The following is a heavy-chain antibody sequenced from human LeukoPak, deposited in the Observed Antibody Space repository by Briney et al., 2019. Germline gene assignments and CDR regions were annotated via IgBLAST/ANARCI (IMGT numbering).Heavy chain of an antibody. CDR1: GGSISSYY. CDR3: ARHAGGWTYFDY. Sequence: PSETLSLTCTVSGGSISSYYWSWIRQPPGKGLEWIGYIYYSGSTNYNPSLKSRVTISVDTSKNQFSLRLTSVTAADTAVYYCARHAGGWTYFDYWGQGTLVTVSS. D-gene: IGHD3-16*01. V-gene: IGHV4-59*08. J-gene: IGHJ4*02. CDR2: IYYSGST.